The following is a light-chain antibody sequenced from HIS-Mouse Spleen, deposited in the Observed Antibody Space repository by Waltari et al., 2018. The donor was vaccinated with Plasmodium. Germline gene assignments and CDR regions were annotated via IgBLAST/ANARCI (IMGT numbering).Light chain of an antibody. CDR1: SSDVGGSNY. CDR2: DVS. CDR3: CSYAGSYTLV. Sequence: QSALTQPRSVSGSPGQSVTISCTGTSSDVGGSNYGSWYQQPPGNAPKHMIYDVSKRPSGVPDRFSGSKSGNTASLTISGLQAEDEADYYCCSYAGSYTLVFGGGTKLTVL. V-gene: IGLV2-11*01. J-gene: IGLJ3*02.